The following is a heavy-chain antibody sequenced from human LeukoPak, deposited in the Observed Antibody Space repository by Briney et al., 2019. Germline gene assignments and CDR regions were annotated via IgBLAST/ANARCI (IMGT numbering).Heavy chain of an antibody. D-gene: IGHD3-3*01. CDR2: FSHSGST. J-gene: IGHJ3*02. Sequence: SETLSLTXAVSGYSISSGYYWGWMRHPPGKGLEWIGSFSHSGSTYYNPSLKSRVTISVDTSKNPFSLKLSSVTAADTAVYYCARLWSGYFDDDAFDIWGQGTMVTVSS. CDR1: GYSISSGYY. V-gene: IGHV4-38-2*01. CDR3: ARLWSGYFDDDAFDI.